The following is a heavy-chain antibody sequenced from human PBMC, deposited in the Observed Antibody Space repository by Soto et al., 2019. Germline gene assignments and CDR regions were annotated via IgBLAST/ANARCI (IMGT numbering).Heavy chain of an antibody. Sequence: GALRSSEAACGFPFSTYSMNWVRQAPGKGLEWVSYISSSSSTIYYADSVKGRFTISRDNAKNSLYLQMNSLRDEDTAVYYCARDPPPTIFGVAWADPYYFDYWGQGTLVTVSS. CDR3: ARDPPPTIFGVAWADPYYFDY. V-gene: IGHV3-48*02. D-gene: IGHD3-3*01. CDR1: GFPFSTYS. J-gene: IGHJ4*02. CDR2: ISSSSSTI.